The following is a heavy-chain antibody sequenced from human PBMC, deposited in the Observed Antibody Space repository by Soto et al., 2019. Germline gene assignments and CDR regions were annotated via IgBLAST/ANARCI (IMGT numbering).Heavy chain of an antibody. CDR3: ASLVRATTLNSFDY. CDR1: GGSISSGGYY. J-gene: IGHJ4*02. D-gene: IGHD5-12*01. CDR2: IYYSGST. V-gene: IGHV4-31*03. Sequence: QVQLQESGPGLVKPSQTLSLTCTVSGGSISSGGYYWSWIRQHPGKGLEWIGYIYYSGSTYYNPSLKSRVTXXVXTXXNQFSLKLSSVTAADTAVYYCASLVRATTLNSFDYWGQGTLVTVSS.